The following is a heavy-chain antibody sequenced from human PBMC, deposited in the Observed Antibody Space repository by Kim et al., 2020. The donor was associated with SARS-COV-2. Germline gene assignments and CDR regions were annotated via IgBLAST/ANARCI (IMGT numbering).Heavy chain of an antibody. J-gene: IGHJ6*02. CDR3: ARDSGAYSGHYYGMDV. V-gene: IGHV1-46*01. D-gene: IGHD5-12*01. CDR2: INPSGGSA. CDR1: GYTFTIHL. Sequence: ASVKVSCKASGYTFTIHLMHWVRQAPGQGLEWVGMINPSGGSATFAQRFQGRITMTTDTSTTTVYMELNSLRSEDTAVYYCARDSGAYSGHYYGMDVWGQGTTVTVSS.